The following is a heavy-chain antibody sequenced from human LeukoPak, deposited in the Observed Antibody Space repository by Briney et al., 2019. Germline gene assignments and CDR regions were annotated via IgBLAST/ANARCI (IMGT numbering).Heavy chain of an antibody. CDR2: ISSSSSYI. V-gene: IGHV3-21*01. D-gene: IGHD4-11*01. J-gene: IGHJ4*02. Sequence: GGSLRLSCAASGFTFDDYAMHWVRQAPGKGLEWVSSISSSSSYIYYADSVKGRFTISRDNAKNSLYLQMNSLRAEDTAVYYRARDNYPDYWGQGTLVTVSS. CDR1: GFTFDDYA. CDR3: ARDNYPDY.